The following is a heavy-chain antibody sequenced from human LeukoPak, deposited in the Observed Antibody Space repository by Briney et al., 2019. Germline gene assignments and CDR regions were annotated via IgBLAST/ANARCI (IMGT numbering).Heavy chain of an antibody. V-gene: IGHV4-39*01. J-gene: IGHJ6*02. CDR2: IYYSGST. D-gene: IGHD3-9*01. Sequence: SETLSLTCTVSGGSISSSSYYWGWIRQPPGKGLEWIGSIYYSGSTYYNPSLKSRVTISVDTSKNQFSLKLSSVTAADTAVYYCARKDDTFDMDVWGQGTTVTVSS. CDR1: GGSISSSSYY. CDR3: ARKDDTFDMDV.